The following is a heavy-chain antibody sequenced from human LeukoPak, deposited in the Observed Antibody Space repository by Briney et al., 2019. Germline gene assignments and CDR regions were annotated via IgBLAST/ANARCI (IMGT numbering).Heavy chain of an antibody. V-gene: IGHV3-21*03. CDR2: ISGFSTYI. Sequence: PGGSLRLSCVASGFSFGAYSISWVRQAPGKGMEWVSSISGFSTYIVYAASWKGRLTISRENANNSVSLQMNSLRVEDTGLYYCTTGDEAFDSWGQGTLVTVSS. CDR3: TTGDEAFDS. J-gene: IGHJ4*02. D-gene: IGHD4-17*01. CDR1: GFSFGAYS.